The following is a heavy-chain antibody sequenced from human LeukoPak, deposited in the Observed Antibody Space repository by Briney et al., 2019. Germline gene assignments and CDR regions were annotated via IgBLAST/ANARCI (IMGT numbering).Heavy chain of an antibody. V-gene: IGHV3-21*01. CDR2: ISSSSSYI. D-gene: IGHD6-13*01. J-gene: IGHJ4*02. Sequence: PGGSLRLSCAASGFTFSSYGMHWVRQAPGKGLEWVSSISSSSSYIYYADSVKGRFTISRDNDKNSLYLQMNSLRAEDTAVYYCARLRSSSSSWYRVDYWGQGTLVTVSS. CDR3: ARLRSSSSSWYRVDY. CDR1: GFTFSSYG.